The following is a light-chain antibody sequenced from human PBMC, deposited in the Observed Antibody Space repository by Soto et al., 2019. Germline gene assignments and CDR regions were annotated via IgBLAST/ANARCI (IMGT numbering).Light chain of an antibody. CDR1: QSVSSSY. J-gene: IGKJ1*01. CDR3: QQYGSSPRT. Sequence: EIVLTQSPGTLSLSPGERATLSCRASQSVSSSYLAWYQQKPGQAPRLLIYGASSRATGIPDRFSGSGSGTDFTLTISRLEREDVAVYYCQQYGSSPRTFGQGTKVDIK. CDR2: GAS. V-gene: IGKV3-20*01.